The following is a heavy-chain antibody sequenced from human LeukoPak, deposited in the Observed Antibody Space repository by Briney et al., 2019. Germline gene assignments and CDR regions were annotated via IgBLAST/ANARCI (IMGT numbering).Heavy chain of an antibody. D-gene: IGHD3-22*01. CDR2: IYHSGST. V-gene: IGHV4-59*08. CDR1: GGSISSYY. Sequence: SETLSLTCTVSGGSISSYYWSWIRQPPGKGLEWIGYIYHSGSTYYNPSLKSRVTISVDTSKNQFSLKLSSVTAADTAVYYCARQGGYYYDSSGYYWFDYWGQGTLVTVSS. J-gene: IGHJ4*02. CDR3: ARQGGYYYDSSGYYWFDY.